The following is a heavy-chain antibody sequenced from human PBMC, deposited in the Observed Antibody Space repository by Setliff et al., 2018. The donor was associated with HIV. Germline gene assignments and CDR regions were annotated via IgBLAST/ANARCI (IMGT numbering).Heavy chain of an antibody. CDR2: ISYDGSKK. D-gene: IGHD3-10*01. CDR1: GFTFSRYG. CDR3: ARDGERWPDYLDY. Sequence: PGGSLRLSCAASGFTFSRYGMHWVRQAPGKGLEWVAFISYDGSKKYDADFVKGRFTISRDNSKNTLYLQMNSLRTDDTAVYFCARDGERWPDYLDYWGQGTLVTVSS. V-gene: IGHV3-30*04. J-gene: IGHJ4*02.